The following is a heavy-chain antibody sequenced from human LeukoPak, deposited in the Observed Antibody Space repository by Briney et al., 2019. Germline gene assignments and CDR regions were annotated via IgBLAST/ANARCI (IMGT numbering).Heavy chain of an antibody. D-gene: IGHD3-3*01. J-gene: IGHJ5*02. Sequence: SETLSLTCTVSGGSISSSSYYWGWIRQPPGKGLEWIGSIYYSGSTYYNPSLKSRVTISVDTSKNQFSLKLSSVTAADTAVYYCARLPRYDFWTWGQGTLVTVSS. CDR2: IYYSGST. CDR3: ARLPRYDFWT. CDR1: GGSISSSSYY. V-gene: IGHV4-39*01.